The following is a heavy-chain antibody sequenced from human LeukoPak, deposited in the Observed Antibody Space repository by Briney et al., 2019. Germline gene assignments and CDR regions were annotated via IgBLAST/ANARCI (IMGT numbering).Heavy chain of an antibody. CDR1: GFTFSSYA. D-gene: IGHD6-19*01. J-gene: IGHJ4*02. V-gene: IGHV3-23*01. CDR3: AKGLQWLVAKYYFDY. CDR2: ISGSGGST. Sequence: GGSLRLACAASGFTFSSYAMSWVRQAPGKGLEWVSAISGSGGSTYYADSVKGRFTISRDNSKNTLYLQMNSLRAEDTAVYYCAKGLQWLVAKYYFDYWGQGTLVTVSS.